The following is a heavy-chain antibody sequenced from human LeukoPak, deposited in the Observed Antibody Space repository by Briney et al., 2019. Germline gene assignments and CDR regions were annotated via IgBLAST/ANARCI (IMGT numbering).Heavy chain of an antibody. CDR3: ARVGGSRSVLRYFGGFDY. V-gene: IGHV4-38-2*02. CDR1: GYSISSGYY. D-gene: IGHD3-9*01. Sequence: SETLSLTCTVSGYSISSGYYWGWIRQPPGKGLEWIGSIYHSGSTYYNPSLKSRVTISVDTSKNQFSLKLSSVTAADTAVYYCARVGGSRSVLRYFGGFDYWGQGTLVTVSS. CDR2: IYHSGST. J-gene: IGHJ4*02.